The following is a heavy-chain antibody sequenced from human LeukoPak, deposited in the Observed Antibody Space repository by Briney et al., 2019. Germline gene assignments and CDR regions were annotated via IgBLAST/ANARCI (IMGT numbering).Heavy chain of an antibody. V-gene: IGHV3-74*01. CDR3: ARGRRYFDWLKQKDWFDP. J-gene: IGHJ5*02. CDR1: GFTFSSYW. Sequence: GGSLRLSCAASGFTFSSYWMHWVRQAPGKGLVWVSRINSDGSSTSYADSVKGRFTISRDNAKNTLYLQMNSLRTEDTAVYYCARGRRYFDWLKQKDWFDPWGQGTLVTVSS. D-gene: IGHD3-9*01. CDR2: INSDGSST.